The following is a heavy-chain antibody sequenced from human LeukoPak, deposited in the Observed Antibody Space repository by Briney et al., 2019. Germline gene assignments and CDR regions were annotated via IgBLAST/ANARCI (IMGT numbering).Heavy chain of an antibody. Sequence: GGSLRLSCAVSGITLSNYGMNWVRQAPGKGLEWVAGISGSGGSTNYADSVKGRFTISRDNSKNTLYLQMNSLRAEDTAVYFCAKRGVVIRVILVGFHKEAYYFDSWGQGALVTVS. CDR2: ISGSGGST. J-gene: IGHJ4*02. V-gene: IGHV3-23*01. CDR3: AKRGVVIRVILVGFHKEAYYFDS. D-gene: IGHD3-22*01. CDR1: GITLSNYG.